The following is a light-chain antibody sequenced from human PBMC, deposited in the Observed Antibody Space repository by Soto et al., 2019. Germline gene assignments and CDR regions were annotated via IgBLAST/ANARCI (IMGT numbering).Light chain of an antibody. CDR2: GAS. J-gene: IGKJ1*01. V-gene: IGKV3-20*01. Sequence: EIVLTQSPGTLSLSPGERATLSCRASQTVSTNYLAWYQQKPGQAPRLLIYGASKRATGIPDRFSGSGSGTDFTLTISRLEPEDFAVYYCQQYNTWPWTFGQGTKVEIK. CDR1: QTVSTNY. CDR3: QQYNTWPWT.